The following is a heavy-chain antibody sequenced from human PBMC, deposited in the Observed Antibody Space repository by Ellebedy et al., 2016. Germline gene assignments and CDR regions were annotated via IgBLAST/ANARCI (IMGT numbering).Heavy chain of an antibody. V-gene: IGHV3-30*03. CDR3: ARASKYSGSYHITGAFDI. J-gene: IGHJ3*02. CDR2: ISYDGSNK. Sequence: GESLKISCAASGFTFSSYGMHWVRQAPGKGLEWVAVISYDGSNKYYADSVKGRFTISRDNSKNTLYLQMNSLRAEDTAVYYCARASKYSGSYHITGAFDIWGQGTMVTVSS. CDR1: GFTFSSYG. D-gene: IGHD1-26*01.